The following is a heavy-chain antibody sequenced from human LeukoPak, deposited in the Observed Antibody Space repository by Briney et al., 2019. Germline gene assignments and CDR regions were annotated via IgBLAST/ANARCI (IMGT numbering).Heavy chain of an antibody. Sequence: EASVTVSFTASGGTFTSYAISWVRQAPGQGNEWVGRIIPILGIANYAHKFQGRVTITADKSTSTAYMELSSLRSEDTAVYYCARGAYYYDNPDYYFDYWGQGTLVTVSS. CDR2: IIPILGIA. D-gene: IGHD3-22*01. J-gene: IGHJ4*02. V-gene: IGHV1-69*04. CDR3: ARGAYYYDNPDYYFDY. CDR1: GGTFTSYA.